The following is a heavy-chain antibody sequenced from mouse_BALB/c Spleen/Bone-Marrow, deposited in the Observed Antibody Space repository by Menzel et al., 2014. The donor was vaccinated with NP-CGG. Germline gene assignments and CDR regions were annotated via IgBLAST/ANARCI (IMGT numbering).Heavy chain of an antibody. CDR3: ARLGNDDAMDY. D-gene: IGHD2-12*01. CDR1: GFTFSSYY. V-gene: IGHV5-6-2*01. Sequence: EVKLMESGGGLVKLGGSLKLSCAASGFTFSSYYMSWVRQTPEKRPELAAAINSNGGSTYYPDTVKGRFTISRDNAKNTLYLQMSSLKSEDTALYYCARLGNDDAMDYWGQGTSVTVSS. CDR2: INSNGGST. J-gene: IGHJ4*01.